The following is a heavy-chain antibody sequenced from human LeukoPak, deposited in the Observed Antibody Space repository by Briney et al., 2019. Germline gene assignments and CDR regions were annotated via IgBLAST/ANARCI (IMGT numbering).Heavy chain of an antibody. J-gene: IGHJ5*02. Sequence: PSETLSLTCTVSGYSISSGYYWGWIRQPPGKGLEWIGSIYYSGNTDYNPSLKSRVTISVDTSKNQFSLKLSSVTAADTAVYYCARNQVVAAINWFDPWGQGTLVTVSS. CDR2: IYYSGNT. CDR1: GYSISSGYY. V-gene: IGHV4-38-2*02. D-gene: IGHD2-15*01. CDR3: ARNQVVAAINWFDP.